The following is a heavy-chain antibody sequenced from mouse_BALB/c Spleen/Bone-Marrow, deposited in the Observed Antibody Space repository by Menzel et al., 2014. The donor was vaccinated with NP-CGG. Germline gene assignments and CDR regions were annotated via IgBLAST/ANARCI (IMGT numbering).Heavy chain of an antibody. Sequence: QVQLKQSGAELVRPGASVKLSCKASGYSFTNYRMSWMKQRPGQGLEWIGMIHPSDSETRLNQKFKDKATLTVDKSSSTAYMQLSSPTSEDSAVYYCASDDYDGSWFAYWGQGTTLTVSS. D-gene: IGHD2-4*01. CDR1: GYSFTNYR. CDR3: ASDDYDGSWFAY. V-gene: IGHV1-74*01. J-gene: IGHJ2*01. CDR2: IHPSDSET.